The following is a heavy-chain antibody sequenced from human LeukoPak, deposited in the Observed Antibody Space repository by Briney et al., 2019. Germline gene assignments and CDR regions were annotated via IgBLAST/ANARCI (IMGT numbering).Heavy chain of an antibody. CDR3: ARDAKSSSWSNAFDI. D-gene: IGHD6-13*01. J-gene: IGHJ3*02. CDR2: ISSGSSTI. CDR1: GFTFSSYS. V-gene: IGHV3-48*04. Sequence: GGSLRLSCAASGFTFSSYSMNWVRQAPGKGLEWVSYISSGSSTIYYADSMKGRFTISRDNAKNSLYLQMNSLRAEDTAVYYCARDAKSSSWSNAFDIWGQGTMVTVSS.